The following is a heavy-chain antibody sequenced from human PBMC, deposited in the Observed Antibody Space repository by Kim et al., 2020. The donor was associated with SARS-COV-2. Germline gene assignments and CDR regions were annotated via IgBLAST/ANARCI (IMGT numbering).Heavy chain of an antibody. D-gene: IGHD6-19*01. CDR3: ARRQFTSGWYYFDY. Sequence: SYADAVKGRFTISRDNAKNTLYLQMNSLRAEDTAVYYCARRQFTSGWYYFDYWGQGTLVTVSS. V-gene: IGHV3-74*01. J-gene: IGHJ4*02.